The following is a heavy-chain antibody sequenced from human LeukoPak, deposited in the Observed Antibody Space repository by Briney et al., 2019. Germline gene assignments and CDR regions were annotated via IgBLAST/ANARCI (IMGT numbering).Heavy chain of an antibody. Sequence: GASVKVSCKASGYTFTGYYMHWVRQAPGQGLEWMEWINPNSGGTNYAQKFQGRVTMTRDTSISTAYMELSRLRSDDTAVYYCARWETESSSCDFWGQGTLVTVSS. J-gene: IGHJ4*02. D-gene: IGHD6-13*01. CDR2: INPNSGGT. CDR1: GYTFTGYY. CDR3: ARWETESSSCDF. V-gene: IGHV1-2*02.